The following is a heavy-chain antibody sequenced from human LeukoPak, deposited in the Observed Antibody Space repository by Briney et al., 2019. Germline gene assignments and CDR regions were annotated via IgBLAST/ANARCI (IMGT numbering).Heavy chain of an antibody. CDR1: GFTFDDYG. Sequence: PGGSLRLSCAASGFTFDDYGMSWVRQAPGKGLEWVSGINWNGGSTGYADSVKGRFTISRDNAKNSLYLQMNSLRAEDTALYYSARDRYSSSSFDYWGQGTLVTVSS. CDR2: INWNGGST. V-gene: IGHV3-20*04. J-gene: IGHJ4*02. D-gene: IGHD6-6*01. CDR3: ARDRYSSSSFDY.